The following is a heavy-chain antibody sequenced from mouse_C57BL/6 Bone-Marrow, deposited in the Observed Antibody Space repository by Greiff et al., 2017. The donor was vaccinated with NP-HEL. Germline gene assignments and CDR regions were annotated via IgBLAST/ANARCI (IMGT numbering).Heavy chain of an antibody. D-gene: IGHD2-4*01. V-gene: IGHV8-12*01. CDR3: ARRAEDYEVWFAY. CDR1: GFSLSTSGMG. CDR2: IYWDDDK. Sequence: QVTLKESGPGILQSSQTLSLTCSFSGFSLSTSGMGVSWIRQPSGKGLEWLAHIYWDDDKRYNPSLKSRLTISKDTSRNQVFLKITSVDTADTATYYCARRAEDYEVWFAYWGQGTLVTVSA. J-gene: IGHJ3*01.